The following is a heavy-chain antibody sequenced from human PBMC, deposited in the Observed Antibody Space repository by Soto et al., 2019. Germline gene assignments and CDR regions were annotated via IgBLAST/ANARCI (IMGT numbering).Heavy chain of an antibody. CDR2: ISAYSGNT. D-gene: IGHD2-15*01. CDR1: GFTFTSSA. CDR3: ATDGGYCSGGSCYGSIDY. J-gene: IGHJ4*02. V-gene: IGHV1-18*01. Sequence: ASVKVSCKASGFTFTSSAVQWVRQARGQRLEWIGWISAYSGNTNYAQKLQGRVTMTTDTSTSTAYMELRSLRSDDTAVYYCATDGGYCSGGSCYGSIDYWGQGTLVTVSS.